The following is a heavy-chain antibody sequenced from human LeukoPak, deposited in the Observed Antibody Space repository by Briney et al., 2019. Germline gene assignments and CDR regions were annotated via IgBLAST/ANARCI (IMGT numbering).Heavy chain of an antibody. Sequence: GGSLRFSCAASGFTFSSSWRHWVRQTPGEGLVWVSRINSDGTTINYADSVEGRFTISRDNAKNTLYLQMNSLRAEDTALYYCARAGYYYFDPWGQGTLVTVSS. CDR2: INSDGTTI. J-gene: IGHJ5*02. CDR1: GFTFSSSW. D-gene: IGHD3-10*01. V-gene: IGHV3-74*01. CDR3: ARAGYYYFDP.